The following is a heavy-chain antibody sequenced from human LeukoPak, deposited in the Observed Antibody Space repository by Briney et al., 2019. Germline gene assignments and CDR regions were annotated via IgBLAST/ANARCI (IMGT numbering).Heavy chain of an antibody. CDR1: GYSFTSYW. V-gene: IGHV5-51*01. J-gene: IGHJ4*02. Sequence: GESLKISCKGSGYSFTSYWIGWVRQMPGKGLEWMGIIYPGDSDTRYSPSFQGQVTISADKSISTVYLQWSSLKASDTAMYYCARQPTKYYDSSGYYPDWGQGTLVTVSS. D-gene: IGHD3-22*01. CDR3: ARQPTKYYDSSGYYPD. CDR2: IYPGDSDT.